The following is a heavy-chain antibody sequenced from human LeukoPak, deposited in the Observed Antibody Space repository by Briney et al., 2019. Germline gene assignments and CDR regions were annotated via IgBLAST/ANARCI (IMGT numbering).Heavy chain of an antibody. J-gene: IGHJ6*02. CDR2: IIPILGIA. V-gene: IGHV1-69*10. Sequence: ASVKVSCKASGGTFSSYAISWVRQAPGQGLEWMGGIIPILGIANYAQKFQGRVTITADKSTSTAYMELSSLRSEDTAVYYCARVNFARYYCSSTSCYDYYYYGMDVWGQGPRSPSP. CDR3: ARVNFARYYCSSTSCYDYYYYGMDV. D-gene: IGHD2-2*01. CDR1: GGTFSSYA.